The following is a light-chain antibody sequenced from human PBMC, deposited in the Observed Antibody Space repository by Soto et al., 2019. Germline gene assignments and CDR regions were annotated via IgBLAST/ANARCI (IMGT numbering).Light chain of an antibody. CDR1: SSDVGGYNY. V-gene: IGLV2-14*03. CDR3: SSYTSSSTPN. J-gene: IGLJ2*01. Sequence: QSALTQPASVSGSPGQSITISCTGTSSDVGGYNYVSWYQQHPGKAPKLMIYDVNNRPSGVSNRFSGSKSGNTASLTISGLQAEDEADYYCSSYTSSSTPNFGGGTQLTVL. CDR2: DVN.